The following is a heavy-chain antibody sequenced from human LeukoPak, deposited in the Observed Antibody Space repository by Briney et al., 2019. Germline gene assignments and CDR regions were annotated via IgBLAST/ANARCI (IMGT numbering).Heavy chain of an antibody. CDR3: ARVSYCSGGSCYDFDY. J-gene: IGHJ4*02. CDR1: GFTFSSYW. D-gene: IGHD2-15*01. Sequence: GGSLRLSCAASGFTFSSYWMSWVRQAPGKGLEWVANIKQDGSEKYYVDSVKGRFTMSRDNAKNSLYLQMNSLRAEDTAVYYCARVSYCSGGSCYDFDYWGQGTLVTVSS. CDR2: IKQDGSEK. V-gene: IGHV3-7*01.